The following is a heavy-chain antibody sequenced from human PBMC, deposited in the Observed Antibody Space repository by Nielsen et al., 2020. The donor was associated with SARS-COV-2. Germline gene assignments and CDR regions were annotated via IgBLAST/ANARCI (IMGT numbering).Heavy chain of an antibody. CDR2: IYWNDDK. Sequence: SGSTLVKPTQTLTLTCTFSGFSLSTSAVGVGWIRQPPGKALEWLAVIYWNDDKRYSPSLRSRLTITKDTPKNQVDLSMTNMDPVDTATYYCAHVSKLYCGGDCETFDIWGQGTMVTVSS. V-gene: IGHV2-5*01. J-gene: IGHJ3*02. CDR1: GFSLSTSAVG. CDR3: AHVSKLYCGGDCETFDI. D-gene: IGHD2-21*01.